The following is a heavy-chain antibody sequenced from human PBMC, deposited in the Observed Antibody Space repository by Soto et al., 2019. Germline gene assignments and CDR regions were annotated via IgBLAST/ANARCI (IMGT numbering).Heavy chain of an antibody. Sequence: PSETLSLTCGVSGDSISSRNWWSWVRQPPGKGLEWIGEIYHSGSTNYNPSLKSRVTISVDKSKNQFSLRLTSVTAADTAVYYCASKFGELLADAFDIWGQGTMVTVSS. J-gene: IGHJ3*02. CDR3: ASKFGELLADAFDI. D-gene: IGHD3-10*01. CDR2: IYHSGST. V-gene: IGHV4-4*02. CDR1: GDSISSRNW.